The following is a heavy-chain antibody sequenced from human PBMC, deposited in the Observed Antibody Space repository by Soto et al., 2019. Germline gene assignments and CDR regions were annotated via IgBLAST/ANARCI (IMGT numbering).Heavy chain of an antibody. D-gene: IGHD2-15*01. Sequence: QVQLVQSGAEVKKPGASVKVSCKASGYTFTSYAMHWVRQAPGQRLEWMGWINAGNGNTKYSQKFQGRVTITRDTSASTAYMELSSLRSEDTAVYYCARDEVVAATSDYWGQGTLVTVSS. J-gene: IGHJ4*02. V-gene: IGHV1-3*01. CDR3: ARDEVVAATSDY. CDR2: INAGNGNT. CDR1: GYTFTSYA.